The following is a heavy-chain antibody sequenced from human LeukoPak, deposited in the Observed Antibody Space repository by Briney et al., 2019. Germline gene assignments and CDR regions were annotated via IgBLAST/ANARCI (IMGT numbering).Heavy chain of an antibody. J-gene: IGHJ4*02. Sequence: PGRSLRLSCAASGFTFSSYAMHWVRQAPGKGLEWGAVISYDGSNKYYADSVKGRFTISRDNSKNTLYLQMNSLRAEDTAVYYCARGQARGYSYGYFAGDFDYWGQGTLVTVSS. CDR2: ISYDGSNK. CDR3: ARGQARGYSYGYFAGDFDY. V-gene: IGHV3-30*04. CDR1: GFTFSSYA. D-gene: IGHD5-18*01.